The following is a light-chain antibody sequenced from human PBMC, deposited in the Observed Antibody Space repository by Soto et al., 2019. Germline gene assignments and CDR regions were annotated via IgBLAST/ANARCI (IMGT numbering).Light chain of an antibody. CDR3: MQGTHWPPYT. CDR2: KVS. CDR1: QSLAYSDGNTY. Sequence: DVVMTQSPLSLPVTLGQPASISCRSSQSLAYSDGNTYLNWFQQRPGQSPRRLIYKVSNRDSGVPDRFSGSGSGTAFTLKISRLEAEDVGVYSCMQGTHWPPYTFGQGTKLEIK. V-gene: IGKV2-30*01. J-gene: IGKJ2*01.